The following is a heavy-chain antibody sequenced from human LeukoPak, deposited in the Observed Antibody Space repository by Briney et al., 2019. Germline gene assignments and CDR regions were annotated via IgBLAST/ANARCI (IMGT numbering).Heavy chain of an antibody. CDR1: GGSFSGYY. CDR2: INHSGST. V-gene: IGHV4-34*01. J-gene: IGHJ5*02. D-gene: IGHD6-13*01. CDR3: ARNRRSMAAAGSWFDP. Sequence: SETLSLTCAVYGGSFSGYYWGWIRQPPGKGLEWIGEINHSGSTNYNPSLKSRVTISVDTSKNQFSLKLSSVTAADTAVYYCARNRRSMAAAGSWFDPWGQGTLVTVSS.